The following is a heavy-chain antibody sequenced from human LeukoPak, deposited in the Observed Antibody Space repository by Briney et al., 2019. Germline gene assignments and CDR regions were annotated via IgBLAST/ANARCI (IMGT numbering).Heavy chain of an antibody. Sequence: GGSLRLSCAASGFTFDDYAMHWVRQAPGKGLEWVSGISWNSGSIGYADSVKGRLTISRDNAKNSLYLQMNSLRAEDTALYYCAKVSYYYDSSGYYYYFDYWGQGTLVTVSS. CDR3: AKVSYYYDSSGYYYYFDY. CDR1: GFTFDDYA. J-gene: IGHJ4*02. CDR2: ISWNSGSI. V-gene: IGHV3-9*01. D-gene: IGHD3-22*01.